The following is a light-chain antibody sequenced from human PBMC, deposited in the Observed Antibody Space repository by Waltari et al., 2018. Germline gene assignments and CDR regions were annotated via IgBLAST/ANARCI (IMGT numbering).Light chain of an antibody. CDR3: AAWDDSLSGWV. J-gene: IGLJ3*02. CDR2: RNN. V-gene: IGLV1-47*01. Sequence: QSVLTQPPSASGTHGQRVTISCSGRSSNIGSNYVYWYQQPPGTAPNPLIYRNNQRPSGVSDRFSGSKSGTSASLAISGLRSEDEADYYCAAWDDSLSGWVFGGGAKLTVL. CDR1: SSNIGSNY.